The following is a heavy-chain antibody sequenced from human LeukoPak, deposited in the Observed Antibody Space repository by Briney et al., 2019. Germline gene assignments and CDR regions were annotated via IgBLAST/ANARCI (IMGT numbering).Heavy chain of an antibody. V-gene: IGHV4-39*07. CDR2: IYYSGST. J-gene: IGHJ4*02. CDR1: GGSISSSSYY. Sequence: SETLSLTCTVSGGSISSSSYYWGWIRQPPGKGLEWIGSIYYSGSTYYNPSLKSRVTISVDTSKNQFSLKLSSVTAADTAVYYCARGLWFGELSLGYWGQGTLVTVSS. CDR3: ARGLWFGELSLGY. D-gene: IGHD3-10*01.